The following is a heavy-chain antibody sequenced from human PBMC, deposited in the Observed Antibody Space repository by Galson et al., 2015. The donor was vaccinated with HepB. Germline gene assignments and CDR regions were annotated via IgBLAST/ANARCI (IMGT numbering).Heavy chain of an antibody. V-gene: IGHV3-30-3*01. D-gene: IGHD5-12*01. CDR1: GFTFSTYA. J-gene: IGHJ2*01. CDR2: ISSDGSNK. CDR3: TRGGYDHYWYFDL. Sequence: SLRLSCAASGFTFSTYAMHWVRQAPSKRLEWVAVISSDGSNKYYADSVRGRFSISRDNSKKTLHLQMNTLRAEDTAVYYCTRGGYDHYWYFDLWGRGALVTVSS.